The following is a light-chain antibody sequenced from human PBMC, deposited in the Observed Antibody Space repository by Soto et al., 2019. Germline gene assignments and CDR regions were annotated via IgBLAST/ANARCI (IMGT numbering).Light chain of an antibody. Sequence: EIVLTQSPGTLSLSPGETATLSCRASQTVNSDYLAWFQQRPGQAPRLLIFATSRRATDIPDRFSGSGSGTDFTLTISSLQPEDFATYFCQQSYTTPITFGQGTRL. CDR1: QTVNSDY. V-gene: IGKV3-20*01. CDR2: ATS. CDR3: QQSYTTPIT. J-gene: IGKJ5*01.